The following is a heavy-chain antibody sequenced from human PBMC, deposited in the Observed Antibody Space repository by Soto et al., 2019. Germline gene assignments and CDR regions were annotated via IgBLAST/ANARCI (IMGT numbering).Heavy chain of an antibody. J-gene: IGHJ6*02. V-gene: IGHV3-15*07. CDR3: TLLPTYGYYYYGMDV. CDR2: IKSKTDGGTK. CDR1: GFAFSTAW. Sequence: GGSLRLSCAASGFAFSTAWMNWVRQATGKGLEWVGRIKSKTDGGTKDYAAPVKGRFTISRDDSKNTLYLQMNSLKTEDTAVYYCTLLPTYGYYYYGMDVWGQGTTVTVSS. D-gene: IGHD3-10*01.